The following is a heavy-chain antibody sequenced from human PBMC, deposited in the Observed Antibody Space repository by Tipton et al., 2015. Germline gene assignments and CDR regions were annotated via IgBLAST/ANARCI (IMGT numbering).Heavy chain of an antibody. CDR1: GFTVSSNY. CDR2: IYSGGST. Sequence: SLRLSCAASGFTVSSNYMSWVRQAPGKGLEWVSVIYSGGSTYYADSVKGRFTISRDNSKNTLYLQMNTLRAEDTAIYYCAKDDVRDGYNTFDSWGQGTLVIVSS. CDR3: AKDDVRDGYNTFDS. J-gene: IGHJ4*02. D-gene: IGHD5-24*01. V-gene: IGHV3-53*01.